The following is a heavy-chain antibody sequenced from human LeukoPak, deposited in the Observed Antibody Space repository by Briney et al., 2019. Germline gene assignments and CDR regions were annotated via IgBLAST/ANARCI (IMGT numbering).Heavy chain of an antibody. J-gene: IGHJ4*02. CDR2: INPKSDDT. CDR1: GYMFTGSY. CDR3: ARAQGRERPLEF. V-gene: IGHV1-2*02. D-gene: IGHD1-1*01. Sequence: ASVKVSCKASGYMFTGSYMNWVRQAPGQGLEWMGWINPKSDDTKYAQNFQGRVTMTRDTSISTAYMELTRLTYDDTAVYYCARAQGRERPLEFWGQGTLVTVSS.